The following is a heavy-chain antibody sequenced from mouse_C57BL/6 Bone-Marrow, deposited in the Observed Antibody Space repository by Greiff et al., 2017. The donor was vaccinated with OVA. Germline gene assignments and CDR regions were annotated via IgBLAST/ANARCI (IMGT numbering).Heavy chain of an antibody. J-gene: IGHJ2*01. D-gene: IGHD1-1*01. CDR2: IYPGSGNT. CDR1: GYSFTSYS. V-gene: IGHV1-66*01. CDR3: ARYGDY. Sequence: VQGVESGPELVKPGASVKISCKASGYSFTSYSIHWVKQRPGQGLEWIGWIYPGSGNTKYNEKFKGKATLTADTSTSTAYMQLSSLTSEDSAVYYCARYGDYGGQGTTLTVSS.